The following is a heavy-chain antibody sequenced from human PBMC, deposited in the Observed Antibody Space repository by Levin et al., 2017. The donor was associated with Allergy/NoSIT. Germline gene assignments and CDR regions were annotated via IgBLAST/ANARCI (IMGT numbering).Heavy chain of an antibody. J-gene: IGHJ3*02. D-gene: IGHD6-19*01. CDR2: ISYDGSKK. CDR3: ARANAGWYDAFDS. V-gene: IGHV3-30*04. Sequence: PGGSLRLSCAASGFIFSSYAMHWVRQAPGKGLEWVTIISYDGSKKYYADSLKGRFTISRDNSKNTLYLQMNSLRAEDTAVYHCARANAGWYDAFDSWGQGTVVTVSS. CDR1: GFIFSSYA.